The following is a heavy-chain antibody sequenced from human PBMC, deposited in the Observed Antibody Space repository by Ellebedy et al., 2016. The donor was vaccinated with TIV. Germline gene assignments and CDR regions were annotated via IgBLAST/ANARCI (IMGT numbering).Heavy chain of an antibody. CDR3: ARVRRGSSGMDV. Sequence: ASVKVSCKASASTFTAYYIHWVRQAPGQGLEWMGWINPDSGGTNLPQKFQGRVTMTRDTSVNTGYMELSRLESDDTAVYYCARVRRGSSGMDVWGQGTTVTVS. D-gene: IGHD6-13*01. V-gene: IGHV1-2*02. J-gene: IGHJ6*02. CDR2: INPDSGGT. CDR1: ASTFTAYY.